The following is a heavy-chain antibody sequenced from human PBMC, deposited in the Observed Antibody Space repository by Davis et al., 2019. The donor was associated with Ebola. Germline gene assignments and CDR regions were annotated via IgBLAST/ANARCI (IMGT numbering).Heavy chain of an antibody. J-gene: IGHJ4*02. CDR1: GGTFSSYN. D-gene: IGHD6-13*01. CDR3: ARGGAGSSSWYFFDF. V-gene: IGHV1-69*08. Sequence: AASVKVSCKASGGTFSSYNINWVRQAPGQGLEWMGRIIPILGTTDYAQKFQGRVTITADKSTGTAYMDLSSLRSEDTAVYYCARGGAGSSSWYFFDFWGQGTLVTVSS. CDR2: IIPILGTT.